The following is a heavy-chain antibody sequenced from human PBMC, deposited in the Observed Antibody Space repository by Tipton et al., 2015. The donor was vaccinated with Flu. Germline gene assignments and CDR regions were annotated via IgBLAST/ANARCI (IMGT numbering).Heavy chain of an antibody. V-gene: IGHV4-4*07. CDR1: GGSISSYY. D-gene: IGHD6-13*01. J-gene: IGHJ6*02. CDR2: IYTSGST. CDR3: ARDSQQLVHRYYYYGMDV. Sequence: TLSLTCTVSGGSISSYYWGWIRQPAGKGLEWIGRIYTSGSTNYNPSLKSRVTMSVDTSKNQFSLKLSSVTAADTAVYYCARDSQQLVHRYYYYGMDVWGQGTTVTVSS.